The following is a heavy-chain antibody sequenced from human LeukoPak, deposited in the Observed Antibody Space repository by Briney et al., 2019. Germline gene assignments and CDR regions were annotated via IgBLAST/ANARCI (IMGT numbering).Heavy chain of an antibody. CDR1: GFTCSTYV. CDR2: ILHNGDST. V-gene: IGHV3-23*01. J-gene: IGHJ3*02. CDR3: ARLSSFAFDI. D-gene: IGHD3-16*02. Sequence: GGSLRLSCAASGFTCSTYVMSWVRQAPGKGLEWLSLILHNGDSTYYADSVKGRFTISRDNSKNTLYLQMNSLRAEDTAVYYCARLSSFAFDIWGQGTMVTISS.